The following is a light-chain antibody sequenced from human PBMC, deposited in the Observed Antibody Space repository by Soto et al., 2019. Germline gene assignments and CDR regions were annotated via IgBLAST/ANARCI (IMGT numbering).Light chain of an antibody. CDR1: QDSSNR. CDR3: QQNNIWAIT. Sequence: LSSFPGDRVTLSCRTSQDSSNRVSWHQHRAGQAPSLLIYQTTIRAAGIPARFSARATGTYFTITISGIQPEDFAVYYCQQNNIWAITFGQGARLEIK. V-gene: IGKV3D-15*01. J-gene: IGKJ5*01. CDR2: QTT.